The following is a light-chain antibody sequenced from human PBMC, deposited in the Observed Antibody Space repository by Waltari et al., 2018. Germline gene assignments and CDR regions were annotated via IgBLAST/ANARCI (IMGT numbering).Light chain of an antibody. CDR1: SSDVGGYHS. CDR2: DVS. Sequence: QSALTQPRSVSGSPGPSVTISCTGTSSDVGGYHSVCWYQQHPGKAPKLMIYDVSKRPSGVPDRFSGSKSGNTASLTISGLQAEDEADYYCCSYAGSYFWVFGGGTKLTVL. CDR3: CSYAGSYFWV. J-gene: IGLJ3*02. V-gene: IGLV2-11*01.